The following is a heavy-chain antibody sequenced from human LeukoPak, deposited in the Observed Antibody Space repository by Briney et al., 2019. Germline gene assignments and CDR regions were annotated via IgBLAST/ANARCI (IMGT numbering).Heavy chain of an antibody. J-gene: IGHJ4*02. V-gene: IGHV3-21*01. D-gene: IGHD6-19*01. CDR3: ARSAGWYGVGASNY. Sequence: GGSLRPSCAASGFTFSSYSMNWVRQAPGKGLEWVSSISSSSSYIYYADSVKGRFTISRDNAKNSLYLQMNSLRAEDTAVYYCARSAGWYGVGASNYWGQGTLVTVSS. CDR1: GFTFSSYS. CDR2: ISSSSSYI.